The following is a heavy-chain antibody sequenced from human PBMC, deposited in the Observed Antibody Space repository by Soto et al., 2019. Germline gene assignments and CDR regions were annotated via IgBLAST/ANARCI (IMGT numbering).Heavy chain of an antibody. CDR3: ASGRPVDY. J-gene: IGHJ4*02. Sequence: EVQLVESGGGLVQPGGSLRLSCVASGFTFSNYGMNWVRQAPGKGLEWVSYISSGNNFIYYEDSVKGRFTISRDNAKNSLYLQMNSLRAEDTAVYYCASGRPVDYWGQGTLVTVSS. V-gene: IGHV3-48*01. CDR2: ISSGNNFI. CDR1: GFTFSNYG. D-gene: IGHD6-6*01.